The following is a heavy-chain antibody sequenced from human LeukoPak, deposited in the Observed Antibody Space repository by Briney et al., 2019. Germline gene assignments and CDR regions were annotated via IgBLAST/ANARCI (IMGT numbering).Heavy chain of an antibody. Sequence: GGSPRLSCAASGFTFSSYSMNWVRQAPGKGLEWVSSISSSSSYIYYADSVKGRFTISRDNAKNSLYLQMNSLRAEDTAVYYCARDPMVRGVIIKGHDWFDPWGQGTLVTVSS. J-gene: IGHJ5*02. CDR3: ARDPMVRGVIIKGHDWFDP. V-gene: IGHV3-21*01. D-gene: IGHD3-10*01. CDR1: GFTFSSYS. CDR2: ISSSSSYI.